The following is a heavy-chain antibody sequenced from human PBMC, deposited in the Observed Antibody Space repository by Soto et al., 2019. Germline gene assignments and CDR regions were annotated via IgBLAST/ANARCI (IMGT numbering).Heavy chain of an antibody. CDR1: GVTFSTYS. CDR2: ISGSGGST. D-gene: IGHD5-18*01. CDR3: AKEIHGYSHGNFDY. V-gene: IGHV3-23*01. J-gene: IGHJ4*02. Sequence: GGSLRLSCAASGVTFSTYSMNWVRQAPGRGLEWVSAISGSGGSTYYAGSVKGRFTISRDNSKNTLYLQMNSLRAEDTAVYYCAKEIHGYSHGNFDYWGQGTLVTVSS.